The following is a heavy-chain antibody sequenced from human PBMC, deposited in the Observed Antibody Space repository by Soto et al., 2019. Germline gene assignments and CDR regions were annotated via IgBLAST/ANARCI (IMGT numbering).Heavy chain of an antibody. J-gene: IGHJ4*02. CDR1: GGSFSGYY. D-gene: IGHD4-17*01. V-gene: IGHV4-34*01. CDR3: ARTGDYDYFDY. CDR2: INHSGST. Sequence: PSETLSLTCAVYGGSFSGYYWSWIRQPPGKGLEWIGEINHSGSTNYNPSLKSRVTISVDRSKNQFSLKLSSVTAADTAVYYCARTGDYDYFDYWGQGTLVTVSS.